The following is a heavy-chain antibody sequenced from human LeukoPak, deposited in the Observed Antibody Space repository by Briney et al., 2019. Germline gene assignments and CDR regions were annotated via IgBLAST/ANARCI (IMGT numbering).Heavy chain of an antibody. J-gene: IGHJ4*02. D-gene: IGHD3-22*01. Sequence: GASVKVSCKASGYTFTGYYMHWVRQAPGQGLAWMGWINPNSGGTNYAQKFQGRVTMTRDTSISTAYMELSRLRSDDTAVYYCARVHYYDSSGPGYYFDYWGQGTLVTVSS. V-gene: IGHV1-2*02. CDR1: GYTFTGYY. CDR3: ARVHYYDSSGPGYYFDY. CDR2: INPNSGGT.